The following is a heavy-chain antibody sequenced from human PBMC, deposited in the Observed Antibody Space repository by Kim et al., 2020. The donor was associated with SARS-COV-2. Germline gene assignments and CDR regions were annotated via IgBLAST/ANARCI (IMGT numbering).Heavy chain of an antibody. V-gene: IGHV6-1*01. D-gene: IGHD3-10*01. CDR3: AREELGGSGSYYLYYFDY. CDR1: GDSVSSNSAA. Sequence: SQTLSLTCAISGDSVSSNSAAWNWIRQSPSRGLEWLGRTYYRSKWYNDYAVSVKSRITINPDTSKNQFSLQLNSVTPEDTAVYYCAREELGGSGSYYLYYFDYWGQGTLVTVSS. J-gene: IGHJ4*02. CDR2: TYYRSKWYN.